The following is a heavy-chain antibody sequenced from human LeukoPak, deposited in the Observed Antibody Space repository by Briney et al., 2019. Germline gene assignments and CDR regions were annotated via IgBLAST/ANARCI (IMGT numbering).Heavy chain of an antibody. CDR2: IYYSGST. CDR3: ARHWPYCSSTSCYQRPGWFDP. D-gene: IGHD2-2*01. J-gene: IGHJ5*02. Sequence: SETLSLTCAVYGGSFSGYYWSWIRQPPGKGLEWIGYIYYSGSTNYNPSLKSRVTISVDTSKNQFSLKLSSVTAADTAVYYCARHWPYCSSTSCYQRPGWFDPWGQGTLVTVSS. V-gene: IGHV4-59*08. CDR1: GGSFSGYY.